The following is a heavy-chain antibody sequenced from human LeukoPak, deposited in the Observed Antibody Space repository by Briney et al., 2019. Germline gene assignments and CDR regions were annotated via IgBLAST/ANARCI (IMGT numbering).Heavy chain of an antibody. J-gene: IGHJ3*02. V-gene: IGHV4-39*07. Sequence: SETLSLTCTVSGGSISSSSYYWGWIRQPPGKGLEWIGSIYYSGNTYYKPSLKSRVTISVDTSKNQFSLKLSSVTAADTAVYYCARDRGGGSYIAFDIWGQGTMVAVSS. D-gene: IGHD1-26*01. CDR3: ARDRGGGSYIAFDI. CDR2: IYYSGNT. CDR1: GGSISSSSYY.